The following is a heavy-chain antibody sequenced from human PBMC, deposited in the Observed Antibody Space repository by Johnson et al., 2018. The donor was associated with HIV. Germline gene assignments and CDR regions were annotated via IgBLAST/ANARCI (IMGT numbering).Heavy chain of an antibody. J-gene: IGHJ3*02. CDR3: ARGAGIVGALRHFDI. Sequence: VQLVESGGGVVQPGRSLRLSCAASGFTFSKHTMYWVRQAPGKGLEWVSAISGSSGSTIYYADSVKGRFTISRDNSKNTLYLQMNSLRAEDTAVYYCARGAGIVGALRHFDIWGQGTMVTVSS. CDR2: ISGSSGSTI. CDR1: GFTFSKHT. D-gene: IGHD1-26*01. V-gene: IGHV3-48*01.